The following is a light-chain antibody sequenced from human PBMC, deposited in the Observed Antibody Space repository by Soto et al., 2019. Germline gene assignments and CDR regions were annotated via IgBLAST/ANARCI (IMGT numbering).Light chain of an antibody. CDR1: QSVTSY. CDR2: DAS. V-gene: IGKV3-11*01. CDR3: QQANSFPPGT. Sequence: ILLTQSPAALSLSQGERATLSCRASQSVTSYLAWYQQKPGQAPRLLIYDASNRATGIPARFSGSGSGTDFTLTISSLQPEDFATYYCQQANSFPPGTFGQGTRLEI. J-gene: IGKJ5*01.